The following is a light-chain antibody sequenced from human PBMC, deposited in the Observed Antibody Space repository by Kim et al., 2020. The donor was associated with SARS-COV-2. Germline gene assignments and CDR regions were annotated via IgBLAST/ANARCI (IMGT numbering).Light chain of an antibody. CDR1: SGSIASNY. Sequence: NFMLTQPHSVSESPGKTVTISCTRSSGSIASNYVQWYQQRPGSSPTTVIYGDDQRPSGVPDRFSGSIDSSANSASLTISGLKTEDEADYYCQSYDNYNQVFGGGTQLTVL. V-gene: IGLV6-57*01. J-gene: IGLJ3*02. CDR2: GDD. CDR3: QSYDNYNQV.